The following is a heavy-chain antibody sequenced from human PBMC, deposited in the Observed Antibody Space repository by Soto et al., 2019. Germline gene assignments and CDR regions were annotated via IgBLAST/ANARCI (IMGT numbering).Heavy chain of an antibody. J-gene: IGHJ5*02. CDR3: AKRQSMVVVAASWFDP. D-gene: IGHD2-15*01. CDR2: ISGSGGST. Sequence: GSLRLSCAASGFTFSSYAMSWVRQAPGKGLEWVSAISGSGGSTYYADSVKGRFTISRDNSKNTLYLQMNSLRAEDTAVYYCAKRQSMVVVAASWFDPWGQGTLVTVSS. V-gene: IGHV3-23*01. CDR1: GFTFSSYA.